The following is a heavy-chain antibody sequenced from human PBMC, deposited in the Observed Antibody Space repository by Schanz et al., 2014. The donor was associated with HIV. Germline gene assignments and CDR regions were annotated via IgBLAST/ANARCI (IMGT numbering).Heavy chain of an antibody. J-gene: IGHJ3*01. Sequence: QVQLVQSGAEVKKPGSSVKVSCKASGDTVDNYVISWVRQALGQGPEWMGGILRLSGTPTYAQEFQDRVTISADESTNTDYLELRSLRSGDTAVYYCARGGYYEDEEGYSIDSFDVWGPGTVVTVS. D-gene: IGHD3-16*01. CDR2: ILRLSGTP. CDR1: GDTVDNYV. V-gene: IGHV1-69*01. CDR3: ARGGYYEDEEGYSIDSFDV.